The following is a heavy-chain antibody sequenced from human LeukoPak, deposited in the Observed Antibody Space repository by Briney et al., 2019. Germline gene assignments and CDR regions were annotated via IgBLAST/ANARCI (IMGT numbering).Heavy chain of an antibody. V-gene: IGHV1-69*13. J-gene: IGHJ3*02. Sequence: SVKVSCTASGGTFSSYAISWVRQASGQGLEWMGGIIPIFGTANYAQKFQGRVTITADESTSTAYMELSSLRSEDTAVYYCARGPITMVRGVISVGAFDIWGQGTMVTVSS. CDR2: IIPIFGTA. D-gene: IGHD3-10*01. CDR3: ARGPITMVRGVISVGAFDI. CDR1: GGTFSSYA.